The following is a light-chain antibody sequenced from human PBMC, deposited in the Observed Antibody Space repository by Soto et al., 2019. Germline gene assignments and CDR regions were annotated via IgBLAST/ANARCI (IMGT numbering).Light chain of an antibody. J-gene: IGLJ2*01. Sequence: QSALTQPPSASGSPGQSVTISCTGTSSDVGDYDCVSWYQQHPGKAPKLIIYEVSKRPSGVPDRFSGSKSGNTASLTVSGLQAEDEADYYCSSFSGSNNVVLGGGTKLTVL. V-gene: IGLV2-8*01. CDR3: SSFSGSNNVV. CDR2: EVS. CDR1: SSDVGDYDC.